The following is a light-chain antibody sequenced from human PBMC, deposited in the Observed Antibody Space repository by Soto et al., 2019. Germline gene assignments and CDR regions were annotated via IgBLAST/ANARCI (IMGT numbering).Light chain of an antibody. CDR1: QSVSSSY. Sequence: EIVLTQSPGTLSLSPGEIATLSCRASQSVSSSYLAWYQQKPGQAPRLLIYGASSRATGIPDRFSGSGSGTDFTLTISRLEPEDFAVYYCQQYGSSPLGQGTKLEIK. V-gene: IGKV3-20*01. CDR3: QQYGSSP. J-gene: IGKJ2*01. CDR2: GAS.